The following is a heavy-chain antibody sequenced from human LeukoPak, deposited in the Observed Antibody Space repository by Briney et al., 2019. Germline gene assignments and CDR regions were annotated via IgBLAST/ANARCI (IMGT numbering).Heavy chain of an antibody. CDR2: ISGSGGST. CDR3: AKDREWELLGAFDI. Sequence: PGGSLRLSCAASGFTFSSYSMNWVRQAPGKGLEWVSAISGSGGSTYYADSVKGRFTISRDNSKNTLYLQMNSLRAEDTAVYYCAKDREWELLGAFDIWGQGTMVTVSS. V-gene: IGHV3-23*01. CDR1: GFTFSSYS. D-gene: IGHD1-26*01. J-gene: IGHJ3*02.